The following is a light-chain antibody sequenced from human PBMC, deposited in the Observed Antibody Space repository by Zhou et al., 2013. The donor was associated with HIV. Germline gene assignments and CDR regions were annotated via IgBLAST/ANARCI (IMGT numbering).Light chain of an antibody. CDR1: ESISSW. CDR2: KAV. CDR3: QQCKSFPWT. Sequence: DIQMTQSPSTLSASVGDRVTLTCRASESISSWLAWYQQKPGKAPKLLIYKAVSLQSGIPSRFSGSGSGTEFTLTISSLQPDDFATYFCQQCKSFPWTFGQGTKVEIK. V-gene: IGKV1-5*03. J-gene: IGKJ1*01.